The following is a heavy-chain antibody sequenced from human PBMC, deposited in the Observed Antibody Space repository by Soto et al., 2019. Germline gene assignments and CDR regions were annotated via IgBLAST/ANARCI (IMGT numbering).Heavy chain of an antibody. CDR2: INPKSGDT. CDR1: GYTFTGYY. D-gene: IGHD1-26*01. J-gene: IGHJ6*02. Sequence: QEQLVQSGSEVKQPGASVKVSCKASGYTFTGYYIHWVRQAPGQGLEWMGWINPKSGDTKYAQKFQGRVTVTKDTSLSTAYMELSRLRADDTAVYYCARSSGGYSYNGMDVWGQGTTVTVSS. CDR3: ARSSGGYSYNGMDV. V-gene: IGHV1-2*02.